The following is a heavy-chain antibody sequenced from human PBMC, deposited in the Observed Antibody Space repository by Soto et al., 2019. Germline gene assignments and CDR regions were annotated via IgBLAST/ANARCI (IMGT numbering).Heavy chain of an antibody. CDR3: ARHGYNYGGGYFDY. J-gene: IGHJ4*02. V-gene: IGHV3-66*04. Sequence: EVQLVESGGGLVQPGGSLRLSCAASGFTVSSNYMSWVRQAPGKGLEWVSVIYSGGSTYYADSVKGRFTISRDNSKNTLYLQMNSLRAEHTAVYYCARHGYNYGGGYFDYWGQGTLVTVSS. CDR2: IYSGGST. D-gene: IGHD5-18*01. CDR1: GFTVSSNY.